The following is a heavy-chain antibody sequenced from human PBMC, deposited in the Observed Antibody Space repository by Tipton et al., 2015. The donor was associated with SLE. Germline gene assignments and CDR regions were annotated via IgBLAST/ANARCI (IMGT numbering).Heavy chain of an antibody. V-gene: IGHV3-9*01. CDR2: IGPISGDE. CDR3: AKDRNGHRSGPLDS. D-gene: IGHD2-8*01. Sequence: SLRLSCAASGFRFDDKGMHWVRQAPGKGLERVSGIGPISGDEGYADSVKGRFIISRDDDKNVVYLQMNSLRPEDTALYYCAKDRNGHRSGPLDSWGPGTLVTVSS. CDR1: GFRFDDKG. J-gene: IGHJ5*01.